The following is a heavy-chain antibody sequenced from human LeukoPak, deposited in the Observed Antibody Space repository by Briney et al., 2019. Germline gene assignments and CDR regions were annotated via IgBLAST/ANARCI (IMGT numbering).Heavy chain of an antibody. V-gene: IGHV3-23*01. CDR1: GFTFPRYD. Sequence: PGGSLRLSCAASGFTFPRYDMGWVRQAPGKGLECVSAIDRGVGRTYYADSVKGRFTISRDNSKNTLYLQMNSLRAEDTAVYYCAKDQWSYRNDAFDIWGQGTMVTVSS. D-gene: IGHD1-26*01. CDR2: IDRGVGRT. CDR3: AKDQWSYRNDAFDI. J-gene: IGHJ3*02.